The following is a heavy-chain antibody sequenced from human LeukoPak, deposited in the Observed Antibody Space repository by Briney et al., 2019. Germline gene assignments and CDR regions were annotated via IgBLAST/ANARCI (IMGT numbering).Heavy chain of an antibody. CDR3: ARRPWVGAADI. CDR2: ISHSGSS. Sequence: PSETLSLTCAVSVGSFSGYYWTCIRQFPGKGLEWIWEISHSGSSNSNPSLKSRLIVSVDTSKNKFSLRLTSVTAADTALYYCARRPWVGAADIWGQGTMVTVSS. CDR1: VGSFSGYY. D-gene: IGHD1-26*01. J-gene: IGHJ3*02. V-gene: IGHV4-34*01.